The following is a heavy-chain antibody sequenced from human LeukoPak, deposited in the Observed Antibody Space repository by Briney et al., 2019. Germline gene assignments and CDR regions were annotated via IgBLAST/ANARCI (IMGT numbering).Heavy chain of an antibody. D-gene: IGHD3-10*01. CDR2: IIPIFGTA. V-gene: IGHV1-69*13. Sequence: ASVKVSCKASGGTFSSYAISWVRQAPGQGLEWMGGIIPIFGTANYAQKFQGRVTITADESTSTAYMELSSLRSEDTAVYYCARALWFGELCSWFDPWGQGTLVTVSS. CDR1: GGTFSSYA. CDR3: ARALWFGELCSWFDP. J-gene: IGHJ5*02.